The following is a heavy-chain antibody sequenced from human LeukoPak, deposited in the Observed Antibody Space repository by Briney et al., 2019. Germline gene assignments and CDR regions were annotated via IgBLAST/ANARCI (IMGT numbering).Heavy chain of an antibody. Sequence: SETLSLTCIVSGASISSYYWIWIRQAAGQGLEWIGRVYVSGNTNYSPSLKSRVTMSVDTSKNQFSLKLTSLTAADTAVYYCAREIAAADSRAFDIWGQGTMVTVSS. CDR1: GASISSYY. CDR3: AREIAAADSRAFDI. CDR2: VYVSGNT. D-gene: IGHD6-13*01. J-gene: IGHJ3*02. V-gene: IGHV4-4*07.